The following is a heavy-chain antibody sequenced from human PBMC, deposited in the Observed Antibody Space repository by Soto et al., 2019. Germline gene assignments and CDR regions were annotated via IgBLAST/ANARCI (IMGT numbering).Heavy chain of an antibody. CDR3: ARPRAVADFDY. V-gene: IGHV3-30-3*01. Sequence: QVQLVESGGGVVQPGRSLRLSRAASGFTFSSYAMHWVRQAPGKGLEWVAVISYDGSNKYYADSVKGRFTISRDNSKNTLYLQMNSLRAEDTAVYYCARPRAVADFDYWGQGTLVTVSS. CDR2: ISYDGSNK. CDR1: GFTFSSYA. J-gene: IGHJ4*02. D-gene: IGHD2-15*01.